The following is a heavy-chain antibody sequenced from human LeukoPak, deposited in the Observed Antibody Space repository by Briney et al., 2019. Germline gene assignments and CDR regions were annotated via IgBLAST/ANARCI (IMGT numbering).Heavy chain of an antibody. Sequence: GRSVRLSCAASGFTFSSYGMHWVRQAPGKGLDGVAVIWYDESNKYYPDSVQGRFTISRDNSKNTLYLQVNSLRAEDTAVYYCARDRSMSGWYIDLWGRGTLVTVSS. CDR1: GFTFSSYG. CDR3: ARDRSMSGWYIDL. J-gene: IGHJ2*01. D-gene: IGHD2/OR15-2a*01. CDR2: IWYDESNK. V-gene: IGHV3-33*01.